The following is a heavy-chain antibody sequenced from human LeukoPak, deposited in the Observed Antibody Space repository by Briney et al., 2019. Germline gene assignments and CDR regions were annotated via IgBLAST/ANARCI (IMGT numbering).Heavy chain of an antibody. D-gene: IGHD3-3*01. CDR1: GYTFTSYG. J-gene: IGHJ6*03. Sequence: GASVKVSCKASGYTFTSYGISWVRRAPGQGLEWMGWISAYNGNTNYAQKLQGRVTMTTDTSTSTAYMELRSLRSDDTAVYYCARYSKFDFWSGNLFSEKYYYYYMDVWGKETTVTVSS. CDR2: ISAYNGNT. V-gene: IGHV1-18*01. CDR3: ARYSKFDFWSGNLFSEKYYYYYMDV.